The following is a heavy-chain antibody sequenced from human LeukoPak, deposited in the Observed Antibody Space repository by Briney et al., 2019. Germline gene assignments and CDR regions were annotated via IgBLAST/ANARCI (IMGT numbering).Heavy chain of an antibody. J-gene: IGHJ4*02. CDR2: IDTAGDT. D-gene: IGHD1-26*01. CDR3: AREDASGLDY. V-gene: IGHV3-13*01. Sequence: GGSLRLSCVASGFTFSNYDMHWVRQPTGKGLEWVSAIDTAGDTYYPGSVKGRFTISRENAKNSLYLQMSSLRAGDTAVHYCAREDASGLDYWGQGTLVTVSS. CDR1: GFTFSNYD.